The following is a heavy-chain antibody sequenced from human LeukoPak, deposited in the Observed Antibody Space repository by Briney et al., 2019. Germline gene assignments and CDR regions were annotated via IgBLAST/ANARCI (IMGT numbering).Heavy chain of an antibody. CDR1: GGSISSSSYY. CDR2: IYYSGNT. V-gene: IGHV4-31*03. CDR3: ARDSMRSYFDY. Sequence: PSETLSLTCTASGGSISSSSYYWGWIRQHPGKGLEWIGYIYYSGNTFYNPSLKSRVTLSVDTSKNQFSLKLSSVTAADTAVYYCARDSMRSYFDYWGQGTLVTVSS. D-gene: IGHD3-10*01. J-gene: IGHJ4*02.